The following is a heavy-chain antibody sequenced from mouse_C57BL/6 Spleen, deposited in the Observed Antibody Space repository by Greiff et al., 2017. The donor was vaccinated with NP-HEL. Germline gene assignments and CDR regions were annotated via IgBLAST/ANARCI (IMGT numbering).Heavy chain of an antibody. Sequence: VKLMESGPGLVQPSQSLSITCTVSGFSLTSYGVHWVRQSPGKGLEWLGVIWSGGSTDYNAAFISRLSISKDNSKSQVFFKMNSLQADDTAIYYCASYDNYWFAYWGQGTLVTVSA. CDR2: IWSGGST. J-gene: IGHJ3*01. CDR3: ASYDNYWFAY. CDR1: GFSLTSYG. V-gene: IGHV2-2*01. D-gene: IGHD2-1*01.